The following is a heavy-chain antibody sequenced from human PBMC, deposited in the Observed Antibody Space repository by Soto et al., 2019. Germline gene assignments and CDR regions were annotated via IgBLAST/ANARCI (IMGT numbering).Heavy chain of an antibody. D-gene: IGHD2-2*01. Sequence: VASVKVSCKASGGTFSSYAISWVRQAPGQGLEWMGRIIPIFGTANYAQKFQGRVTITADESTSTAYMELSSLRAEDTAVYYCAKKSCSSTSCYGPLPFYYFDYWGQGTLVTVSS. V-gene: IGHV1-69*13. CDR3: AKKSCSSTSCYGPLPFYYFDY. J-gene: IGHJ4*02. CDR1: GGTFSSYA. CDR2: IIPIFGTA.